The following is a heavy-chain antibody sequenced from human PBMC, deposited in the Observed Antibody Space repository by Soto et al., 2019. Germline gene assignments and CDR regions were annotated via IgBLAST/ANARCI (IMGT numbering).Heavy chain of an antibody. CDR2: ISPFNGKA. J-gene: IGHJ3*02. CDR1: GYTFPSYG. V-gene: IGHV1-18*01. D-gene: IGHD4-17*01. CDR3: ARDNGPATVVTPDALDI. Sequence: GASVKVSCKASGYTFPSYGISWVRQAPGQGLEWMGGISPFNGKANYAQKLQGRVTMTTDKSTSTAYMELSSLRSDDTAVYYCARDNGPATVVTPDALDIWGQGTMVTVS.